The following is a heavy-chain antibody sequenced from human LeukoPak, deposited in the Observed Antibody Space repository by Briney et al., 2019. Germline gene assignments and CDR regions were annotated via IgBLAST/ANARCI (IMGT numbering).Heavy chain of an antibody. CDR2: INHSGST. D-gene: IGHD3-9*01. Sequence: SETLSLTCAVYGGSFSGYYWSWLRQPQGKGLEWMGEINHSGSTNYNQSLTSRVTILVETSKNKNSLKLNYENAADTAVYYYARVALTGYYDYWGQGTLVSASS. CDR3: ARVALTGYYDY. J-gene: IGHJ4*02. CDR1: GGSFSGYY. V-gene: IGHV4-34*01.